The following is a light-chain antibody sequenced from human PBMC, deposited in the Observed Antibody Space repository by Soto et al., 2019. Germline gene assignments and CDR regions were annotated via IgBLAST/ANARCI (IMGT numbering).Light chain of an antibody. J-gene: IGLJ2*01. V-gene: IGLV2-11*01. Sequence: QSALTQPHSVSGSPGQSVTISCTGTSNDIGGYNSVSWYQRHPVKAPRLIIYDVTKRPSGVPDRFSGSKSGDTASLTISGLQSEDESEYFCCSYAGTHTFVIFGAGTKVTVL. CDR3: CSYAGTHTFVI. CDR2: DVT. CDR1: SNDIGGYNS.